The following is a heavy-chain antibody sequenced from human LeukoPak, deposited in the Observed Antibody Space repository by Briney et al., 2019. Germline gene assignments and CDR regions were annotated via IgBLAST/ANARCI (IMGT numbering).Heavy chain of an antibody. J-gene: IGHJ4*02. D-gene: IGHD2-2*01. CDR2: MNEYGSEK. V-gene: IGHV3-7*01. Sequence: GGSLTLSCAASGFTFSNYWIDWVRQAPGKGLEWVANMNEYGSEKYYVDSVRGRFTISRDNAENSLFLHMNSLRVEDTAVYRCARVLYGSRVNVIDSWGPGTLVTVSS. CDR3: ARVLYGSRVNVIDS. CDR1: GFTFSNYW.